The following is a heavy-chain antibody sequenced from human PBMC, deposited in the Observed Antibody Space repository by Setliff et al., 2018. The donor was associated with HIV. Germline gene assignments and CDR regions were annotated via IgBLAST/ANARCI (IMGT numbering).Heavy chain of an antibody. Sequence: SETLSLTCAVYGGSFSGYCWSWIRQPPGKGLEWIGEIQHSGRINYNPSLGSRVTTSVDTSKNQFSLRLNSVTAADTAVYYCASDISPDDGYNRLHYFDYWGQGTLVTVSS. CDR2: IQHSGRI. D-gene: IGHD5-12*01. CDR1: GGSFSGYC. J-gene: IGHJ4*02. V-gene: IGHV4-34*01. CDR3: ASDISPDDGYNRLHYFDY.